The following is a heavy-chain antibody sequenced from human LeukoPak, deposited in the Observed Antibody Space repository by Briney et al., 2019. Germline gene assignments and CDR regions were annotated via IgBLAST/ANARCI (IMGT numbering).Heavy chain of an antibody. CDR1: GGSITSSTSY. V-gene: IGHV4-39*01. D-gene: IGHD2-2*03. Sequence: PSETLSLTCDVSGGSITSSTSYWGWIRQPPGKGLEWIGRIYYSGSTLYNLSLKNRVTISVDTSKNQFSLRLSSVTAADTAVYYCARHGSTDYFDYWGQGTLVTVSS. J-gene: IGHJ4*02. CDR3: ARHGSTDYFDY. CDR2: IYYSGST.